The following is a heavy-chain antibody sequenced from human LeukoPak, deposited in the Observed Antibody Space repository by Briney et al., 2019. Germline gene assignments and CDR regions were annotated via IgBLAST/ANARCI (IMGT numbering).Heavy chain of an antibody. Sequence: PGGSLRLSCAASGFTFSSYAMSWVRQAPGKGLEWVSAISGSGGSTYYADSVKGRFTISRANSKNTLYLQMNSLRAEDTAVYYCAKRSRFGDYYCGMDVWGKGTTVTVSS. J-gene: IGHJ6*04. CDR3: AKRSRFGDYYCGMDV. CDR1: GFTFSSYA. D-gene: IGHD3-16*01. CDR2: ISGSGGST. V-gene: IGHV3-23*01.